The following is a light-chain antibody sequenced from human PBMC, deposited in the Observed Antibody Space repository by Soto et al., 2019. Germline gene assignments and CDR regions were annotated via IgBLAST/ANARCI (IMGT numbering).Light chain of an antibody. CDR1: RSNIGSNS. Sequence: QSVLTQPPSASGTPGQRVTISCSGSRSNIGSNSVNWYQQLPGTAPKLLIYSNNERPSGISDRISGSKSGTSASLAISGLQSDDEADYYCAAWDDSLNGLVFGGGTKVTVL. V-gene: IGLV1-44*01. CDR2: SNN. J-gene: IGLJ2*01. CDR3: AAWDDSLNGLV.